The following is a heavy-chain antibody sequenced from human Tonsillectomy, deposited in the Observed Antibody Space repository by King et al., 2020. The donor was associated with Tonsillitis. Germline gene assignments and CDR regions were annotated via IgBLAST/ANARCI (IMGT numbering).Heavy chain of an antibody. Sequence: VQLQESGPGLVKPSETLSLTCTVPGGSISSYYWSWIRQPPGKGLEWIGYIYYSGSTNYNPSLKSRVTISVDTSKNQFSLKLSSVTAADTAVYYCAREVASGWFDPWGQGTLVTVSS. CDR1: GGSISSYY. CDR3: AREVASGWFDP. J-gene: IGHJ5*02. CDR2: IYYSGST. D-gene: IGHD2-15*01. V-gene: IGHV4-59*01.